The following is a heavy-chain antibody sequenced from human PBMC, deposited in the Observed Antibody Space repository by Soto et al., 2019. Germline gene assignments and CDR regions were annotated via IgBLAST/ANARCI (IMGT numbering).Heavy chain of an antibody. Sequence: QVQLQESGPGLVKPSETLPLTCTVSGGSISNYYWSWIRQRPGEGLEYIGYIYYSGSTKYNPSLKGRVTISLDTSKNQFPLKLTSVTAADSAMYFCTRSRWGYAFDIWGRGSMVTVSS. CDR3: TRSRWGYAFDI. V-gene: IGHV4-59*01. D-gene: IGHD7-27*01. J-gene: IGHJ3*02. CDR1: GGSISNYY. CDR2: IYYSGST.